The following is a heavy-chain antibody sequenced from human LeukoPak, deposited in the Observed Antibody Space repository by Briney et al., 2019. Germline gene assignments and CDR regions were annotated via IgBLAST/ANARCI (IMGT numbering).Heavy chain of an antibody. CDR3: AKDLPAVAYLHGAFDF. CDR2: ISGSGDIT. D-gene: IGHD6-19*01. J-gene: IGHJ3*01. CDR1: GFTFSTYA. V-gene: IGHV3-23*01. Sequence: PGGSLRLSCAASGFTFSTYAMGWVRQTPGKGLEWVSAISGSGDITYYADSVKGRFTISRDNSNNTLYLQMNSLRAEDTALYYCAKDLPAVAYLHGAFDFWGQGTMVTVSS.